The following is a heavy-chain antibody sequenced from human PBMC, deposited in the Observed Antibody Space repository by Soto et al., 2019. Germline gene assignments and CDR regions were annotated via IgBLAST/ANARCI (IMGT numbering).Heavy chain of an antibody. V-gene: IGHV1-8*01. D-gene: IGHD3-3*01. CDR1: GYTFTSYD. CDR3: ARGGLYDFWSGYSHYDFWSGYYFSIWESNAFDI. J-gene: IGHJ3*02. CDR2: MNPNSGNT. Sequence: ASVKVSCKASGYTFTSYDINWVRQATGQGLEWMGWMNPNSGNTGYAQKFQGRVTMTRNTSISTAYMGLMSLRSEDTAVYYCARGGLYDFWSGYSHYDFWSGYYFSIWESNAFDIWGQGTMVTVSS.